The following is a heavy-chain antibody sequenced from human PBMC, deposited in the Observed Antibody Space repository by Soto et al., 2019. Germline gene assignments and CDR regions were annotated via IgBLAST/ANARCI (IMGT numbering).Heavy chain of an antibody. J-gene: IGHJ3*02. CDR3: ARGGLRYFDWVAFDI. CDR1: GFTFSSYW. V-gene: IGHV3-74*01. D-gene: IGHD3-9*01. CDR2: INSDGSST. Sequence: GGSLRLSCAASGFTFSSYWMHWVRQAPGKGLVWVSRINSDGSSTSYADPVKGRFTISRDNAKNTLYLQMNSLRAEDTAVYYCARGGLRYFDWVAFDIWGQGTMVTVSS.